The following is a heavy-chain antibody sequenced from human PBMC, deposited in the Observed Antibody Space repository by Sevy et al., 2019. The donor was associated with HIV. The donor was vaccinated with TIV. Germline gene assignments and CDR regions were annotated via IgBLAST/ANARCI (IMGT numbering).Heavy chain of an antibody. CDR1: GFTFSTYS. V-gene: IGHV3-21*01. D-gene: IGHD5-12*01. Sequence: GGSLRLSCATSGFTFSTYSMNWVRQASGKGLEWVSSISRSSTYIYYTDSVKGRFTLSRDNARNSLYLQMNSLRVDDTAVYYCARDSGYTGYDWGQGTLVTVSS. CDR2: ISRSSTYI. CDR3: ARDSGYTGYD. J-gene: IGHJ4*02.